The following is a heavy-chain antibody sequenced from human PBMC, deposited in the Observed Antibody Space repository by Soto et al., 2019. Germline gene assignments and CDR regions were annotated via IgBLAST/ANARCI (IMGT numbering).Heavy chain of an antibody. CDR1: GFIFKNYA. Sequence: PVGSLRLSCAVSGFIFKNYALNWVRQAPGKGLEWVASITRDGYNKYYADSVKGRFTISRDNSKNTLSLQMTALRVEDSSVYCCTKSSGGSSSVGMDYWGPGTLVTVSS. J-gene: IGHJ4*02. V-gene: IGHV3-30*04. CDR2: ITRDGYNK. D-gene: IGHD6-6*01. CDR3: TKSSGGSSSVGMDY.